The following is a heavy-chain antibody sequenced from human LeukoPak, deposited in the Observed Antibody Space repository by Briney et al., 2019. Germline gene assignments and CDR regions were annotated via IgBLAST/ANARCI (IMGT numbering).Heavy chain of an antibody. CDR1: GFTFSSYG. Sequence: PGGSLRLSCAASGFTFSSYGMHWVRQAPGKGLEWVAVISYDGSNKYYADSVKGRFTISRDNSKNTLYLQMNSLRAEDTAVYYCAKVMVRGAGDYWGQGTLVTVSS. CDR2: ISYDGSNK. J-gene: IGHJ4*02. V-gene: IGHV3-30*18. D-gene: IGHD3-10*01. CDR3: AKVMVRGAGDY.